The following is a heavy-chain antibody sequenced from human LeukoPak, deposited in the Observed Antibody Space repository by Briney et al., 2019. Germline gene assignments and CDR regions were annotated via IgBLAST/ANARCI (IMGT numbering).Heavy chain of an antibody. Sequence: GASVKVSCKASGYTFTSYYMHWVRQAPGQGLEWMGWMNPNSGKTDFAQKFQGRVTMTRDTSISTAYMDLSSLRSEDTAVYYCARGPPFRGSQGWFDPWGQGTLVIVSS. CDR1: GYTFTSYY. V-gene: IGHV1-8*02. D-gene: IGHD1-26*01. J-gene: IGHJ5*02. CDR3: ARGPPFRGSQGWFDP. CDR2: MNPNSGKT.